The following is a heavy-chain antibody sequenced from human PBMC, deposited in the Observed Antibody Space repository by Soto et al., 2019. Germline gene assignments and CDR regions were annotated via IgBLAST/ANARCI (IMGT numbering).Heavy chain of an antibody. Sequence: QVQLVQSGAEVKKPGASVKVSCKASGYTYTSYGICRVRQATGQGLEWMGWINSYKGNTNYAQKLQGRVTMTTDTSTSTAYMELRSLRSDDTAVYYCAREPVAGIWFDPWGQGTLVTVSS. CDR2: INSYKGNT. V-gene: IGHV1-18*01. J-gene: IGHJ5*02. CDR1: GYTYTSYG. D-gene: IGHD6-19*01. CDR3: AREPVAGIWFDP.